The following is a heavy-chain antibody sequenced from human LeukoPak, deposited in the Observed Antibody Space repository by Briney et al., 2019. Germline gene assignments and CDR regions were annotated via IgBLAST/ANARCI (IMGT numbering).Heavy chain of an antibody. Sequence: ASVKVSCKAAGYTFTGYYMHWVRQGPGQGLEWMGWINPNSGGTNYAQKLQGRVTMTTDTSTSTAYMELRSLRSDDTAVYYCARQVVGSYYSYYYMDVWGKGTKVTISS. J-gene: IGHJ6*03. CDR2: INPNSGGT. D-gene: IGHD1-26*01. CDR1: GYTFTGYY. CDR3: ARQVVGSYYSYYYMDV. V-gene: IGHV1-2*02.